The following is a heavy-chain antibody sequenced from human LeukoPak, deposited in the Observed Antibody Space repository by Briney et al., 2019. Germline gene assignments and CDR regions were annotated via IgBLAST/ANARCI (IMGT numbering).Heavy chain of an antibody. J-gene: IGHJ5*02. D-gene: IGHD2-15*01. CDR2: IYYSGST. CDR3: ARELGSYCSGGSCYLYNWFDP. CDR1: GGSISSGGYY. V-gene: IGHV4-31*03. Sequence: PSETLSLTCTVSGGSISSGGYYWSGIRQHPGKGLEWIGYIYYSGSTYYNPSLKSRVTISVDTSKNQFSLKLSSVTAADTAVYYCARELGSYCSGGSCYLYNWFDPWGQGTLVTVSS.